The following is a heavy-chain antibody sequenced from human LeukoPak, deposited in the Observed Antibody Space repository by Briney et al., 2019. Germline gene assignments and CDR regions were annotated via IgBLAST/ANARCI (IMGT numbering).Heavy chain of an antibody. D-gene: IGHD2-21*01. V-gene: IGHV4-31*03. Sequence: PSQTLSLTCNVSGVSVSDGRYYWTWIRQHPGKGLERIGYKYYSGSAKYNPSLKSRLTISIDTSKNQFSLQLSSVTAADTATYYCATPYCGGISCLDVFNMWGQGTRVTVSS. J-gene: IGHJ3*02. CDR3: ATPYCGGISCLDVFNM. CDR1: GVSVSDGRYY. CDR2: KYYSGSA.